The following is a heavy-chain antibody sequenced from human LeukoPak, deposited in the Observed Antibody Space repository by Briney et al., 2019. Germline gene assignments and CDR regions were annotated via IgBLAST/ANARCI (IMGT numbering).Heavy chain of an antibody. CDR3: AKDRLGAMLYFDY. D-gene: IGHD1-26*01. J-gene: IGHJ4*02. V-gene: IGHV3-23*01. CDR2: ISGSGGST. Sequence: GGSLRLSCAASGFTFSSYAMSWVRQAPGKGLEWVSAISGSGGSTYYADSVKGRFTISRDNSKNTLYLQMDSLRAEDTAVYYCAKDRLGAMLYFDYWGQGTLVTVSS. CDR1: GFTFSSYA.